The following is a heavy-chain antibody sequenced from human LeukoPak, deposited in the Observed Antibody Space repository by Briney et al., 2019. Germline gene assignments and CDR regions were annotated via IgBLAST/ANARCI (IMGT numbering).Heavy chain of an antibody. V-gene: IGHV3-48*01. D-gene: IGHD2-15*01. CDR3: ARVTPPLLYGMDV. CDR1: GFTFSSYS. Sequence: GGPLRLSCAASGFTFSSYSMNWVRQAPGKGLEWVSYISSSSSTIYYADSVKGRFTISRDNAKNSLYLQMNSLRAEDTAVYYCARVTPPLLYGMDVWGQGTTVTVSS. CDR2: ISSSSSTI. J-gene: IGHJ6*02.